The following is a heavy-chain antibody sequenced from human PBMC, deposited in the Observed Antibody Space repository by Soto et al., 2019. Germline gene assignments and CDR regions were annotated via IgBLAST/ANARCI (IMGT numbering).Heavy chain of an antibody. CDR3: ARDPPTGTTLDWADS. CDR2: ISSSGSFM. D-gene: IGHD1-7*01. J-gene: IGHJ4*02. Sequence: GGSLRLSCAASGFSFSSDSMVWVRQAPGKGLEWVSSISSSGSFMNYADSVKGRFTTSRDNAKNSLYLQMSGLKDEDTAVYYCARDPPTGTTLDWADSWGQGTLVTVS. CDR1: GFSFSSDS. V-gene: IGHV3-21*01.